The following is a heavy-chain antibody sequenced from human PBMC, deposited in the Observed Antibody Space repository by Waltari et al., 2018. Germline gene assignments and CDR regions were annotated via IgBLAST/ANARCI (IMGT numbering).Heavy chain of an antibody. D-gene: IGHD6-13*01. CDR2: IYYSGST. J-gene: IGHJ4*02. CDR1: GGSISSSSYY. V-gene: IGHV4-39*01. Sequence: QLQLQESGPGLVKPSETLSLTCTVSGGSISSSSYYWAWIRQPPGKGLEWIGTIYYSGSTYYKPALKSRVTIWVDTSKNQFSLKLGSVTAADTAVFYCARGGAAGLDYWGQGTLVTVSS. CDR3: ARGGAAGLDY.